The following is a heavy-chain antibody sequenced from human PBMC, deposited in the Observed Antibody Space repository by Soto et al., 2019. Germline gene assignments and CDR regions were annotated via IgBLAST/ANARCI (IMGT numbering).Heavy chain of an antibody. CDR2: IIPILGIA. J-gene: IGHJ5*02. CDR3: ARTSSSSSNWFDP. Sequence: SVKVSCKASGGTFSSYTISWVRQAPGQGLEWMGRIIPILGIANYAQKFQGRVTITADKSTSTAYMELSSLRSEDTAVYYCARTSSSSSNWFDPRGQGTLVTVSS. D-gene: IGHD6-6*01. V-gene: IGHV1-69*02. CDR1: GGTFSSYT.